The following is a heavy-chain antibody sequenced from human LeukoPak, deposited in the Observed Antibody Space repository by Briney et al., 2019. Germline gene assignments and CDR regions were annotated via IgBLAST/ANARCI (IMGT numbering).Heavy chain of an antibody. CDR2: ISAYNGNT. J-gene: IGHJ5*02. V-gene: IGHV1-18*01. CDR1: GGTFSSYA. Sequence: ASVKVSCKASGGTFSSYAISWVRQAPGQGLEWMGWISAYNGNTNYAQKLQGRVTMTTDTSTSTAYMELRSLRSDDTAVYYCARDPRTIVGGADVIRVLDPWGQGTLVTVSS. CDR3: ARDPRTIVGGADVIRVLDP. D-gene: IGHD1-26*01.